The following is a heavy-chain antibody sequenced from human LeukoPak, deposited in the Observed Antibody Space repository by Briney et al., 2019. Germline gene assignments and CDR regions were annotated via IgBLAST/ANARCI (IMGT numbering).Heavy chain of an antibody. Sequence: ASVKVSCKASGYTFTSYGISWVRQAPGQGLEWMGWISAYNGNTNYAQKLQGRVTMTTDTSTSTAYMELRSLRSDDTAVYYCARGNWLVVPAAMFSAFDIWGQGTMVTVSS. CDR3: ARGNWLVVPAAMFSAFDI. D-gene: IGHD2-2*01. CDR2: ISAYNGNT. J-gene: IGHJ3*02. CDR1: GYTFTSYG. V-gene: IGHV1-18*01.